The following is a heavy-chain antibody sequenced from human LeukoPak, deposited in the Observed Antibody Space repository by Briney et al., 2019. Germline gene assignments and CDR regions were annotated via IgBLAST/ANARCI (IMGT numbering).Heavy chain of an antibody. CDR1: GFTFSSCA. V-gene: IGHV3-23*01. D-gene: IGHD3-3*01. CDR2: IGASGEST. Sequence: GGSLRLSCAASGFTFSSCAMTWVRQAPGKGLEWVSAIGASGESTYYADSVKGRFTISRDNAKNSLYLQMNSLRAEDTAVYYCARVFPPYYDFWSGSHGDYYYYMDVWGKGTTVTVSS. J-gene: IGHJ6*03. CDR3: ARVFPPYYDFWSGSHGDYYYYMDV.